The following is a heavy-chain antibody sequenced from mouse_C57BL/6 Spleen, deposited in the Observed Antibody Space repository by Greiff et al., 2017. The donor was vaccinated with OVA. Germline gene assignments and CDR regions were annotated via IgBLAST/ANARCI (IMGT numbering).Heavy chain of an antibody. D-gene: IGHD4-1*01. CDR1: GYAFSSSW. CDR3: ARLTGTYFDY. V-gene: IGHV1-82*01. CDR2: IYPGDGDS. Sequence: VQLQQSGPELVKPGASVKISCKASGYAFSSSWMNWVKQRPGKGLEWIGRIYPGDGDSNYNGKFKGKATLTADKSSSTAYMQLSSLTSEDSAVYFCARLTGTYFDYWGQGTTLTVSS. J-gene: IGHJ2*01.